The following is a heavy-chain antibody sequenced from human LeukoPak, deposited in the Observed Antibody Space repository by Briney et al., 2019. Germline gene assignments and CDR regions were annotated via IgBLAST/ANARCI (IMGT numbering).Heavy chain of an antibody. V-gene: IGHV3-33*01. CDR3: ARAEDCSSTSCSHGYYGMDV. D-gene: IGHD2-2*01. J-gene: IGHJ6*02. Sequence: AGGSLRLSCAASGFTFSSYGMHWVRQAPGKGLEWVAVIWYDGSNKYYADSVKGRFTISRDNSKNTLYLQMNSLRAEDSAVYYCARAEDCSSTSCSHGYYGMDVWGQGTTVTVSS. CDR1: GFTFSSYG. CDR2: IWYDGSNK.